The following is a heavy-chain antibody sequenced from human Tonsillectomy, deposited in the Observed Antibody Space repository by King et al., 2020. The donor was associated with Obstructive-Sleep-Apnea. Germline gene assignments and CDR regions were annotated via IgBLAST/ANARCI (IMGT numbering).Heavy chain of an antibody. V-gene: IGHV4-4*02. J-gene: IGHJ4*02. Sequence: VQLQESGPGLVKPSGTLSLTCAVSGGSISSSNWWSWFRQPPGKGLEWMGEIYHRGSHNYNPSLKSRVTLSVDKSKNQFSLKLSSVPAADTAVYYCAREMGIAVAGRFFDYWGQGTLVTVSS. D-gene: IGHD6-19*01. CDR1: GGSISSSNW. CDR3: AREMGIAVAGRFFDY. CDR2: IYHRGSH.